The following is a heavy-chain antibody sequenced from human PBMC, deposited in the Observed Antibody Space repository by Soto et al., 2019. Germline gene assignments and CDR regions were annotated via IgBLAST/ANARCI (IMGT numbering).Heavy chain of an antibody. CDR1: AFSISSGYY. V-gene: IGHV4-38-2*01. CDR3: ARGYTLPPNWFDP. D-gene: IGHD3-16*02. CDR2: IYHSGST. J-gene: IGHJ5*02. Sequence: SETLSLTCGVSAFSISSGYYWGWVRQPPGKGLEWIGTIYHSGSTFYNPSLKSRVTISVDTSKNQFSLKLNSVTAADTALYYCARGYTLPPNWFDPWGQGTLVTVSS.